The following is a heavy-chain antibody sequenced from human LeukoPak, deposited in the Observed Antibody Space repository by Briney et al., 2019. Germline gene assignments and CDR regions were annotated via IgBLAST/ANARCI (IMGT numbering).Heavy chain of an antibody. D-gene: IGHD3-9*01. CDR1: GFTFCSYW. CDR2: INSDGSST. J-gene: IGHJ5*02. V-gene: IGHV3-74*01. Sequence: GGSLRLSCAASGFTFCSYWMHWVRQAPGKGLVWVSRINSDGSSTSYADSVKGRFTISRDNAKNTLYLQMNSLRAEDTAVYYCARPYYDILTGTLQDWFDPWGQGTLVTVSS. CDR3: ARPYYDILTGTLQDWFDP.